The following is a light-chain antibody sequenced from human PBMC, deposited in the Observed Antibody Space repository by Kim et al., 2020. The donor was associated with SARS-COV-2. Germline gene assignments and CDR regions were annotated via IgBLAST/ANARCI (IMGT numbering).Light chain of an antibody. CDR1: GGYSSGD. CDR3: QTWGTDTPYV. CDR2: VKSDGSH. V-gene: IGLV4-69*01. J-gene: IGLJ1*01. Sequence: VKLTCTVSGGYSSGDVAWHQQLPDRGPRYLVKVKSDGSHIKGDGIPDRFSGSRSGAERFLTISGLQSEDEADYYCQTWGTDTPYVFGSGTKVTVL.